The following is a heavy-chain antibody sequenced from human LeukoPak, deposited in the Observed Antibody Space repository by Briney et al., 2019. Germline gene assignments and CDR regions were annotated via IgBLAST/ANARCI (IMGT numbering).Heavy chain of an antibody. CDR3: ARDLPWNHHNSAEYFHH. Sequence: GGSLRLSCAASGFSISIYDMNWVRQAPGKGLEWISYISSSGNTIYYGDSVKGRFTISRDSARNSLYLQMNSLRAEDTAVYYCARDLPWNHHNSAEYFHHWGQGTLLIVSS. CDR1: GFSISIYD. V-gene: IGHV3-48*03. CDR2: ISSSGNTI. D-gene: IGHD2/OR15-2a*01. J-gene: IGHJ1*01.